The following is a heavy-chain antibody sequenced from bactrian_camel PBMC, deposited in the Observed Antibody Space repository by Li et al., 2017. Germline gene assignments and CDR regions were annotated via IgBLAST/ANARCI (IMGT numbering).Heavy chain of an antibody. D-gene: IGHD3*01. CDR1: RFSSYW. Sequence: HVQLVESGGDLVQPGGSVRLSCAGSRFSSYWTYWVRQAPGKGLEWVSGINSGGGLTYYADSVKGRFTISRDNAKKTLYLQMNSLEPEDTGMCYCAAEDQAPWDMGWICNYNSWGQGTQVTVS. J-gene: IGHJ6*01. CDR3: AAEDQAPWDMGWICNYNS. CDR2: INSGGGLT. V-gene: IGHV3S1*01.